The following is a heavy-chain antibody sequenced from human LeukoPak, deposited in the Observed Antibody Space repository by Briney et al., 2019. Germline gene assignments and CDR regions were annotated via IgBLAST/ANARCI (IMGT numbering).Heavy chain of an antibody. Sequence: GRSRRLSCAASGFPFSNFGMHWVRRAPGKGLGWVAIIYFDGSDKYYADSVKGRFTISRDNSKNTLYLQMNSLRVKDTAVYYCARGTSSAAPLDYWGQGTLVTVSS. CDR3: ARGTSSAAPLDY. J-gene: IGHJ4*02. V-gene: IGHV3-33*01. CDR2: IYFDGSDK. D-gene: IGHD6-13*01. CDR1: GFPFSNFG.